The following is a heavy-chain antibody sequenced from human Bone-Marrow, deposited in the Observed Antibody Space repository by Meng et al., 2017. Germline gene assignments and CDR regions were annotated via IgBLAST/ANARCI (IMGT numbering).Heavy chain of an antibody. V-gene: IGHV1-69*02. J-gene: IGHJ3*02. Sequence: SVKVSCKASGGTFSSYTISWVRQAPGQGLEWMGRIIPILGIANYAQKFQGRVTITADKSTSTAYMELSSLRSEDTPVYYCARVNQRVRSDAFDIWGQGTMVTVSS. CDR2: IIPILGIA. CDR1: GGTFSSYT. D-gene: IGHD6-25*01. CDR3: ARVNQRVRSDAFDI.